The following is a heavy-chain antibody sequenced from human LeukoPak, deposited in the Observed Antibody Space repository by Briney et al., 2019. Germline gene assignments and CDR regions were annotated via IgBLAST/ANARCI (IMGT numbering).Heavy chain of an antibody. J-gene: IGHJ5*02. V-gene: IGHV3-48*01. CDR1: GFTFRSYK. Sequence: GSLRLSLAGSGFTFRSYKMDLVRQAPGKGLEWVSYISSSSSTIYYADSVKGRFTISRDNAKNSLYLQMNSLRAEDTAVYYCASLKPWGQGTLVTVSS. CDR2: ISSSSSTI. CDR3: ASLKP.